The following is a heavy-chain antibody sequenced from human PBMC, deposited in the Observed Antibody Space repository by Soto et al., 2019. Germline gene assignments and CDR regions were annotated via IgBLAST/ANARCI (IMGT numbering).Heavy chain of an antibody. D-gene: IGHD3-3*01. Sequence: EVQLLESGGGLVQPGGSLRLSCAASGFTFSSYAMSWVRQAPGKGLEWVSAISGSGGSTYYADSVKGRFTISRDNSKNTLYLQMNSLRAEDTAVYYCAKDRGPTYYDFWSGHLGGRWFDPWGQGTLVTVSS. J-gene: IGHJ5*02. CDR2: ISGSGGST. CDR3: AKDRGPTYYDFWSGHLGGRWFDP. V-gene: IGHV3-23*01. CDR1: GFTFSSYA.